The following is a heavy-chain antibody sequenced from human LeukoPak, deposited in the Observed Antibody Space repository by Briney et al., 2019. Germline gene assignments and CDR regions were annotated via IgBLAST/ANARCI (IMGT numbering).Heavy chain of an antibody. CDR1: GYTFTGYY. CDR2: INPNSGGT. Sequence: GASVKVSCKASGYTFTGYYMHWVRQAPRQGLEWMGWINPNSGGTNYAQKFQGRVTMTRDTSISTAYMELSRLRSDDTAVYYCARDGDYYDFWSGYYSPNWFDPWGQGTLVTVSS. CDR3: ARDGDYYDFWSGYYSPNWFDP. V-gene: IGHV1-2*02. J-gene: IGHJ5*02. D-gene: IGHD3-3*01.